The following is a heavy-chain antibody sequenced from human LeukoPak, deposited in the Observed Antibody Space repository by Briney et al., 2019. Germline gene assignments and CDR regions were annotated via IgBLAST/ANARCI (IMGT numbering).Heavy chain of an antibody. V-gene: IGHV4-59*01. CDR3: ARELGSGYGYGMDV. D-gene: IGHD5-12*01. CDR2: VYDSGNT. CDR1: DGSIIPYY. J-gene: IGHJ6*02. Sequence: SETLSLTCTVSDGSIIPYYWSWIRQPPGKGLEWIGWVYDSGNTKYTKHNSSLTSRVTISLDTSKKQFSLEVTSVTAADTALYYCARELGSGYGYGMDVWGQGTTVTVSS.